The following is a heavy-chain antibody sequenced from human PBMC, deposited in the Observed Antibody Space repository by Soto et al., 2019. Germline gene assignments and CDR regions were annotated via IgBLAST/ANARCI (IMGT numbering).Heavy chain of an antibody. CDR2: INAGNGNT. V-gene: IGHV1-3*01. D-gene: IGHD1-1*01. J-gene: IGHJ6*02. Sequence: QVQLVQSGAEVKKPGASVKVSCKASGYTFTSYAMHWVRQAPGQRLEWMGWINAGNGNTKYSQKFQGRVTITRDTSASTAYMELSSLRSEDTAVYYCARGGFINWNDFYYYYYGMDVWGQGTTVTVSS. CDR3: ARGGFINWNDFYYYYYGMDV. CDR1: GYTFTSYA.